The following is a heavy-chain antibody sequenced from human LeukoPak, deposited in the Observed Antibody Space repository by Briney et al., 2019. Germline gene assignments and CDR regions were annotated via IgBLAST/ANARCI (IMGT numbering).Heavy chain of an antibody. CDR2: INPNSGGT. CDR1: GYTFTGYY. J-gene: IGHJ4*02. CDR3: ARGGYSYGYAIEIDY. V-gene: IGHV1-2*02. Sequence: ASVKVSCKASGYTFTGYYMHWVRQAPGQGLEWMGWINPNSGGTNYAQKFQGRVTMTRDTSISTAYMELSRLRSDDTAVYYCARGGYSYGYAIEIDYWGQGTLVTVSS. D-gene: IGHD5-18*01.